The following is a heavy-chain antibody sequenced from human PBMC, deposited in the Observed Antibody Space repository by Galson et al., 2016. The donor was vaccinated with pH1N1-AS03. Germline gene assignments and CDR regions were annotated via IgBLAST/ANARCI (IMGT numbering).Heavy chain of an antibody. CDR1: GFIFNSYW. J-gene: IGHJ4*02. Sequence: SLRLSCAASGFIFNSYWMAWVRQAPGKGLEWVANIKQEGSEKNYVDSVKGRFTISRDNAKNSVYLQMNSLRADDTAVYYCARAIGAAGSAWGQGTLVTVSS. V-gene: IGHV3-7*03. D-gene: IGHD6-13*01. CDR3: ARAIGAAGSA. CDR2: IKQEGSEK.